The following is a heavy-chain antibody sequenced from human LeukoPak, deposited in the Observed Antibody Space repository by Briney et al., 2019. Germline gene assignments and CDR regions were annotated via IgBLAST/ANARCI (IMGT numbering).Heavy chain of an antibody. CDR2: VSHGGTT. CDR1: GGSFSDYS. V-gene: IGHV4-34*01. D-gene: IGHD3-3*01. J-gene: IGHJ6*03. Sequence: PSETLSLTCTVYGGSFSDYSSSWLRQPPGKGLEWIGEVSHGGTTNYNPSLESRVTISIDTSNSQFSLNLKSVTAADSGVYYCARDGIAVLGVTTGNYYHMDVWGKGTTVTVSS. CDR3: ARDGIAVLGVTTGNYYHMDV.